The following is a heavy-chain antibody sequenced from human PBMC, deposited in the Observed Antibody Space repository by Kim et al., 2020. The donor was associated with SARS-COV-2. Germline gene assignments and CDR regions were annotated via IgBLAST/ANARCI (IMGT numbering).Heavy chain of an antibody. CDR3: ARHYYAGSRSYRAFDP. D-gene: IGHD3-10*01. Sequence: SETLSLTCTVSGGSISSDTFCWGWIRQPPGKGLEWIGSIYNSGNTNYNPSLRSRVTISMDTTTNQFSLMLTSVTAAYTALYYCARHYYAGSRSYRAFDPWGQGSLVTVSS. CDR1: GGSISSDTFC. V-gene: IGHV4-39*01. CDR2: IYNSGNT. J-gene: IGHJ5*02.